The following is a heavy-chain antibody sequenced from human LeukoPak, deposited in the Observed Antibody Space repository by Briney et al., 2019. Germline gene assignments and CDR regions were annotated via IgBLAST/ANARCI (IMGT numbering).Heavy chain of an antibody. CDR1: GFTFSSYA. CDR2: ISDSGGST. J-gene: IGHJ4*02. Sequence: GGSLRLSCAASGFTFSSYAMSWVRQGPGKGLEWVSAISDSGGSTYYADSVKGRFTISRDNSKNTLYLQMNSLRAEDTAVYYCARGVGATPYGLDYWGQGTLVTVSS. CDR3: ARGVGATPYGLDY. D-gene: IGHD1-26*01. V-gene: IGHV3-23*01.